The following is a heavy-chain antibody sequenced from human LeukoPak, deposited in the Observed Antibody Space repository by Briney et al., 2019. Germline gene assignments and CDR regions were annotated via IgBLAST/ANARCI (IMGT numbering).Heavy chain of an antibody. V-gene: IGHV3-23*01. Sequence: GGSLRLSCAASGFIFSSYAMSWVRQAPGKGLEWVSAISGSGGSTYYADSVKGRFTISRDNSKNTLYLQMNSLRAEDTAVYYCAKDLVLMVYAIFGYWGQGTLVTVSS. J-gene: IGHJ4*02. CDR3: AKDLVLMVYAIFGY. CDR2: ISGSGGST. D-gene: IGHD2-8*01. CDR1: GFIFSSYA.